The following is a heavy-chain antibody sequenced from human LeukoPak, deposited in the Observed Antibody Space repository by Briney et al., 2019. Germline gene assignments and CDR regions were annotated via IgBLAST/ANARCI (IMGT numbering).Heavy chain of an antibody. CDR1: GFTVSSNS. CDR2: IYSDNT. CDR3: ARTKWQLPWS. Sequence: GGSLRLSCTVSGFTVSSNSMSWVRQAPGKGLEWVSFIYSDNTHYSDSVKGCFTISRDNTKNSVFLDMHSLRAEDTATYYCARTKWQLPWSWGLGTLVTVFS. J-gene: IGHJ4*02. D-gene: IGHD1-26*01. V-gene: IGHV3-53*01.